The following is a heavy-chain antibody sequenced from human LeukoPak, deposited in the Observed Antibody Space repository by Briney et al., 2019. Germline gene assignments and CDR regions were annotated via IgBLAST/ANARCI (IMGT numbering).Heavy chain of an antibody. V-gene: IGHV1-46*01. CDR1: GYTFTSYY. Sequence: ASVKVSCKASGYTFTSYYMHWVRQAPGQGLESMGIINPSGVSTSYAQKFQGRVTMTRDTSTSPVYMELSSLRSEDTAVYYCARGRGIGYCDSSGYYPPHYYYYYGMDVWGQGTTVTVSS. CDR3: ARGRGIGYCDSSGYYPPHYYYYYGMDV. J-gene: IGHJ6*02. CDR2: INPSGVST. D-gene: IGHD3-22*01.